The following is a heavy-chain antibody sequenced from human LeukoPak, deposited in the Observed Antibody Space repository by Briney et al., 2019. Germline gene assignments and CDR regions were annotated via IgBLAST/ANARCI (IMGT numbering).Heavy chain of an antibody. CDR3: ARAVVAGTLSLGDFDY. Sequence: GASVKVSCKASGCTFTSYGISWVRQAPGQGLEWMGWISAYNGNTDYAQKLQGRVTMTTDTSTSTAYMELRSLRSDDTAVYYCARAVVAGTLSLGDFDYWGRGTLVTVSS. D-gene: IGHD6-19*01. CDR1: GCTFTSYG. J-gene: IGHJ4*02. CDR2: ISAYNGNT. V-gene: IGHV1-18*01.